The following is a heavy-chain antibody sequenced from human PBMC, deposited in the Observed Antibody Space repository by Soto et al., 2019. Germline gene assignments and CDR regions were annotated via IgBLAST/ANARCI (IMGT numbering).Heavy chain of an antibody. D-gene: IGHD3-3*01. CDR3: ARVLYYDFWSGPIHYYYGMDV. V-gene: IGHV3-7*01. Sequence: HPGGSLRLSCAASGFTFSSYWMSWVRQAPGKGLEWVANIKQDGSEKYYVDSVKGRFTISRDNAKNSLYLQMNSLRAEDTAVYYCARVLYYDFWSGPIHYYYGMDVWGQGTTVTVSS. CDR2: IKQDGSEK. J-gene: IGHJ6*02. CDR1: GFTFSSYW.